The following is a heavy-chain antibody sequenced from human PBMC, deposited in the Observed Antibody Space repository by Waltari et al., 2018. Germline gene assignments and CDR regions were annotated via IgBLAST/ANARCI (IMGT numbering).Heavy chain of an antibody. J-gene: IGHJ6*02. Sequence: QVQLVQSGAEVKKPGSSVKVSCKASGGTFSSYAIRWVRPAPGQGLEWMGRIIPILGIANYAQKFQGRVTITADKSTSTAYMELSSLRSEDTAVYYCARELDIVVVPAAERYYYYGMDVWGQGTTVTVSS. CDR3: ARELDIVVVPAAERYYYYGMDV. V-gene: IGHV1-69*04. D-gene: IGHD2-2*01. CDR1: GGTFSSYA. CDR2: IIPILGIA.